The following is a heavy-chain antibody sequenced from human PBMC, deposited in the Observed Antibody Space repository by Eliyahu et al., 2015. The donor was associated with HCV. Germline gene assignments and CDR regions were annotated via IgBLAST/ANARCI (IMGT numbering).Heavy chain of an antibody. J-gene: IGHJ3*02. CDR1: GFTFXSYA. V-gene: IGHV3-23*01. Sequence: EVQLLESGGGLXQPGGSLRXSCAASGFTFXSYAMSWVRQAPGKGLEWVSATSGSGGSTYYADSVKGRFTXSRDNSKNTLYLQMNSLRAEDTAVYYCAKPYSSSWFGAFDIWGQGTMVTVSS. D-gene: IGHD6-13*01. CDR3: AKPYSSSWFGAFDI. CDR2: TSGSGGST.